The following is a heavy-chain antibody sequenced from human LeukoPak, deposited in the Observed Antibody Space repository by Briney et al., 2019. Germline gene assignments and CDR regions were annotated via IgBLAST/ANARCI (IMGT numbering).Heavy chain of an antibody. D-gene: IGHD3-16*01. V-gene: IGHV3-15*01. CDR2: IKSKTYGATT. J-gene: IGHJ3*02. Sequence: PGGSLRLSCAASGFTLSNAWMSWVRQAPGKGLEWVGRIKSKTYGATTDYAAPVKGRVTISRDESKNTLFLQMNSLKTEDTAVYYCAREEVGGGSFDIWGQGTMVTISS. CDR3: AREEVGGGSFDI. CDR1: GFTLSNAW.